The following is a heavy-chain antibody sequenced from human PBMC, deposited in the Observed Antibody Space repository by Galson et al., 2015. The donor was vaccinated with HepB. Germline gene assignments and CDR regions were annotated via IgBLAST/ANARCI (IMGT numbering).Heavy chain of an antibody. V-gene: IGHV3-21*01. D-gene: IGHD2-2*01. Sequence: SLRLSCAASGFTFSSYSMNWVRQAPGKGLEWVSSISSSSSYIYYADSVKGRFTISRDNAKNSLYLQMSSLRAEDTAVYYCVSDKYCSSTSCYAWSFDYWGQGTLVTVSS. J-gene: IGHJ4*02. CDR1: GFTFSSYS. CDR3: VSDKYCSSTSCYAWSFDY. CDR2: ISSSSSYI.